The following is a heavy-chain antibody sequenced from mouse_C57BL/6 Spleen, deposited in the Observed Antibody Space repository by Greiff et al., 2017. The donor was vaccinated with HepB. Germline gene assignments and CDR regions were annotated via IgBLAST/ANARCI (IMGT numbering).Heavy chain of an antibody. D-gene: IGHD4-1*01. CDR1: GFTFSDYY. CDR2: INYDGSST. CDR3: ARENWEGYYFDY. Sequence: EVHLVESEGGLVQPGSSMKLSCTASGFTFSDYYMAWVRQVPEKGLEWVANINYDGSSTYYLDSLKSRFIISRDNAKNILYLQMSSLKSEDTATYYCARENWEGYYFDYWGQGTTLTVSS. J-gene: IGHJ2*01. V-gene: IGHV5-16*01.